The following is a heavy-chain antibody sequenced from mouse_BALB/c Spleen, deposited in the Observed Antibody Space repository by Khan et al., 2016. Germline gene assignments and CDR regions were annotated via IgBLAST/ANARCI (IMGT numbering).Heavy chain of an antibody. CDR1: GYTFTSYW. J-gene: IGHJ4*01. CDR3: AKGGRAMDY. CDR2: IYPGDGDT. Sequence: QVQLQQSGAELVRPGASVKLSCKASGYTFTSYWMQWVKQRPGQGLEWIGAIYPGDGDTRYTQKFKGKATLTADKSSNTAYMQLSSLPSEDSAVYYYAKGGRAMDYWGQGTSVTVSS. V-gene: IGHV1-87*01.